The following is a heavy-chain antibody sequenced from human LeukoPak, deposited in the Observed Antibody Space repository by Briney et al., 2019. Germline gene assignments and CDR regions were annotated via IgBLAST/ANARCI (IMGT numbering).Heavy chain of an antibody. CDR2: MNPNSGNT. J-gene: IGHJ3*02. Sequence: GASVKVSCKASGYTFTSYDINWVRQATGQGLEWMGWMNPNSGNTGYAQKFQGRVTMTRNTSISTAYMELSSLRSEDTAVYYCAGLGYCSGGSCSDAFDIWGQGTMVTASS. V-gene: IGHV1-8*01. D-gene: IGHD2-15*01. CDR3: AGLGYCSGGSCSDAFDI. CDR1: GYTFTSYD.